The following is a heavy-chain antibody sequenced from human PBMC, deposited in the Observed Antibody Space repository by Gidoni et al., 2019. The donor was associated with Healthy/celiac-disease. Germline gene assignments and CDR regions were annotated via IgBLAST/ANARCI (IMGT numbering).Heavy chain of an antibody. V-gene: IGHV3-11*06. CDR3: AREQCSGGSCYSFYNY. Sequence: QVQLVESGGGLVKPGGSLRLSCAASGFTFSDYYMSWIRQAPGKGLDWVSYISSSSSYTNSADSVKGRFTISRDNAKNSLYLQMNSLRAEDTAVYYCAREQCSGGSCYSFYNYWGQGTLVTVSS. J-gene: IGHJ4*02. CDR1: GFTFSDYY. D-gene: IGHD2-15*01. CDR2: ISSSSSYT.